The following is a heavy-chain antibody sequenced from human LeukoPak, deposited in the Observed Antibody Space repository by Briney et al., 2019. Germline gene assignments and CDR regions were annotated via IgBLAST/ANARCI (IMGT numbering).Heavy chain of an antibody. CDR2: IRGSGGST. J-gene: IGHJ6*02. CDR3: AKDMGYFTGMDV. V-gene: IGHV3-23*01. D-gene: IGHD2-8*01. Sequence: GGSLRLSCAASGFIVNSYVMSWVRQAPGKGLEWVSLIRGSGGSTYYADSVRGRFTISRDNSKNTLYLQMNSLRAEDTAVYYCAKDMGYFTGMDVWGQGTTVTVSS. CDR1: GFIVNSYV.